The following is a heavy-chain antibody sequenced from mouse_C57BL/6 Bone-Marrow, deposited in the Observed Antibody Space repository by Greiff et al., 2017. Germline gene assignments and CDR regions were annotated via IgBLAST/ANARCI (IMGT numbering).Heavy chain of an antibody. D-gene: IGHD2-1*01. J-gene: IGHJ2*01. CDR1: GYSITSGYY. V-gene: IGHV3-6*01. CDR2: ISYDGSN. Sequence: EESGPGLVKPSQSLSLTCSVTGYSITSGYYWNWIRQFPGNKLEWMGYISYDGSNNYNPSLKNRISITRDTSKNQFFLKLNSVTTEDTATYYCARGWGKDYWGQGTTLTVSS. CDR3: ARGWGKDY.